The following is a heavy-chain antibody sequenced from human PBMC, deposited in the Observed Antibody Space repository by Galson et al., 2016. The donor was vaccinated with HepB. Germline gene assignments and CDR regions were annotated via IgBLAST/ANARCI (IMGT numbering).Heavy chain of an antibody. CDR3: ARELNVAAPAAFDY. Sequence: SLRLSCAVSGFTLSSFGMHWVRQAPGKGLEWVALIWSNGRNQYYADSVKGRFTISRDNPKSTLYLQMSSLRAEDTAVYYCARELNVAAPAAFDYWGQGTPVTVPS. CDR1: GFTLSSFG. J-gene: IGHJ4*02. V-gene: IGHV3-33*01. D-gene: IGHD2-15*01. CDR2: IWSNGRNQ.